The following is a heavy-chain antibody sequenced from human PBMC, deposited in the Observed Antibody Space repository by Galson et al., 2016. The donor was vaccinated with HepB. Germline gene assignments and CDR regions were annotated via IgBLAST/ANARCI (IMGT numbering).Heavy chain of an antibody. J-gene: IGHJ4*02. Sequence: SLRLSCAASGFNFSTAWMGWVRQAPGKGLEWVGRVKSKTNGGTSGYAAPVKGRFTISRDDSKPTLYLQMDSLKTEDTAMYYCTLDGTGPWGQGTQVTVSS. CDR1: GFNFSTAW. V-gene: IGHV3-15*01. D-gene: IGHD1-14*01. CDR2: VKSKTNGGTS. CDR3: TLDGTGP.